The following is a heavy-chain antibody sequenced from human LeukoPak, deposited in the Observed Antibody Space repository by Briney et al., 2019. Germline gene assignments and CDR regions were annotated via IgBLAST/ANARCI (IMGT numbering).Heavy chain of an antibody. D-gene: IGHD4-23*01. Sequence: SQTLSLTCTVSGGSISSGGYYWSWIRQHPGKGLEWIGYIYYSGSTYYNPSLKSRVTISVDTSKNQFSLKLSSVTAADTAVYYCASVDGGSYYYYYGMDVWGQGTTVTVS. J-gene: IGHJ6*02. V-gene: IGHV4-31*03. CDR3: ASVDGGSYYYYYGMDV. CDR2: IYYSGST. CDR1: GGSISSGGYY.